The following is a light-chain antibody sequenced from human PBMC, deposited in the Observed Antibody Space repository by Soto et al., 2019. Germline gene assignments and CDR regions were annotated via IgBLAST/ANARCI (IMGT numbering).Light chain of an antibody. Sequence: QSVLTQPASVSGSPGQSITISCTGTSSDVGGYNYVSWYQQHPGKAPKLMIYDVSNRPSGVSNRFSGSKSGNTASLTISGLQAEDEADYYCSSYTSSSTLAVFGGGTKPHRP. J-gene: IGLJ2*01. CDR3: SSYTSSSTLAV. V-gene: IGLV2-14*01. CDR1: SSDVGGYNY. CDR2: DVS.